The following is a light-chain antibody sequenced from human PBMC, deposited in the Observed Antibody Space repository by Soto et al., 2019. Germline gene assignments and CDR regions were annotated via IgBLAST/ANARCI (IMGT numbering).Light chain of an antibody. Sequence: DIVMTQSPDSLAVSLGERATINCRSSQSVLYSSSNKNYLAWYQQKPGQPPKLLIYWASTRESGVPDRFSGSGSGTDFTLTISGLQAVDVAVYYCQQYCSSPWTFGQGTKVEIK. CDR1: QSVLYSSSNKNY. CDR3: QQYCSSPWT. V-gene: IGKV4-1*01. J-gene: IGKJ1*01. CDR2: WAS.